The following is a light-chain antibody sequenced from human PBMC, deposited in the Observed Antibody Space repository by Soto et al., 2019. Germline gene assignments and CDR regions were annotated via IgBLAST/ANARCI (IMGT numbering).Light chain of an antibody. CDR2: GVS. CDR1: SSDVGAYNY. J-gene: IGLJ2*01. CDR3: SSYTGSSTLVV. Sequence: SALTQPASVSGSPGQSITISCTGTSSDVGAYNYVSWYQQHPGKAPKFIIYGVSNRPSGVSNRFSASKSGNTASLTISGLQAEDEAEYYCSSYTGSSTLVVFGGGTKVTVL. V-gene: IGLV2-14*01.